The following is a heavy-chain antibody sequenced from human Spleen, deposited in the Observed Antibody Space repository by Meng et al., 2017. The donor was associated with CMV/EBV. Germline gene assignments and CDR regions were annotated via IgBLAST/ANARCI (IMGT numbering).Heavy chain of an antibody. D-gene: IGHD3-16*01. CDR1: GYTFTTHH. CDR3: ARGWGTTWP. CDR2: MNPKSGDT. Sequence: KVSCRAYGYTFTTHHISWVRQATGQGLEWMGWMNPKSGDTGYAQQFQDRVTITSDTSISAAYMELRTLTSEDTAIYYCARGWGTTWPWGQGTLVTVSS. V-gene: IGHV1-8*03. J-gene: IGHJ5*02.